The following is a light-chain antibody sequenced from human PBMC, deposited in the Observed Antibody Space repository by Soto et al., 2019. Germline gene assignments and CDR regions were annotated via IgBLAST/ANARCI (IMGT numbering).Light chain of an antibody. CDR2: GAS. J-gene: IGKJ3*01. CDR1: QSVNDD. CDR3: QQYSDWPPIT. V-gene: IGKV3D-15*01. Sequence: EVVMTQSPATLSVSPGESATLSCRASQSVNDDVAWYQQNPGQAPRLLIYGASTRATDIPARFSGGGSGTEFTLTLSSLESEDFSVYYCQQYSDWPPITFGPGTKVNVK.